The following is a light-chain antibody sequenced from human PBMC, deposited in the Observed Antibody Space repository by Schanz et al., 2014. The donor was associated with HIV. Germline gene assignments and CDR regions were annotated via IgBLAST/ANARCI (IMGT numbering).Light chain of an antibody. Sequence: EIVLTQSPGSLSLSPGGRATLSCGASQSVSSYLAWYQQKPGQAPRLLIYDTSNRATGIPARFSGSGSGTDFTLTISSLEPEDFAVYYCQQRTNWPITFGQGTRLEIK. CDR2: DTS. CDR1: QSVSSY. J-gene: IGKJ5*01. V-gene: IGKV3-11*01. CDR3: QQRTNWPIT.